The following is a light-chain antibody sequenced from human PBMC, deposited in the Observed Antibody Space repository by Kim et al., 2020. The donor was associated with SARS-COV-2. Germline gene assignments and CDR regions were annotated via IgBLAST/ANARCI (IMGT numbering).Light chain of an antibody. CDR2: EDN. CDR3: QSYDSSSWV. J-gene: IGLJ3*02. CDR1: SGSIASNY. V-gene: IGLV6-57*03. Sequence: GRALTNSSTHSSGSIASNYVQGYQQRPGSAPTTVIYEDNQRPSGVPDRFSVSIDSSANSASLTISGLKTEDEADYYCQSYDSSSWVFGGGTQLTVL.